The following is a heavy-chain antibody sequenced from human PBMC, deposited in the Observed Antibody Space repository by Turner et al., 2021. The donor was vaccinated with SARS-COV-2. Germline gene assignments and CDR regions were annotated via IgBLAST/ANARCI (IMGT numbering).Heavy chain of an antibody. Sequence: QGQLVQSRAEVQKLSLSAKFCVQATGGTVSSYPISWVRRAPGQGHELMGSISPFSGTANASQKSHSRVTITAEETTSTAYMVRSSLRSDETAVYYCASQLIQVWSVGYCYGMDVWGQGTMVTVSS. V-gene: IGHV1-69*18. CDR2: ISPFSGTA. CDR1: GGTVSSYP. D-gene: IGHD5-18*01. J-gene: IGHJ6*02. CDR3: ASQLIQVWSVGYCYGMDV.